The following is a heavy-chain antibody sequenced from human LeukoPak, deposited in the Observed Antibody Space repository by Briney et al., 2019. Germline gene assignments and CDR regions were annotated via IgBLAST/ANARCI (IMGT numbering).Heavy chain of an antibody. D-gene: IGHD3-22*01. Sequence: PSETLSLTCIVSGGSISSNYWGWIRQPPGKGLEWIGSIYYSGSTYYNPSLKSRVTISVDTSKNQFSLKLSSVTAADTAVYYCARAYYESSAYRHAVYFDYWGQGTLVTVSS. J-gene: IGHJ4*02. CDR3: ARAYYESSAYRHAVYFDY. CDR1: GGSISSNY. CDR2: IYYSGST. V-gene: IGHV4-39*01.